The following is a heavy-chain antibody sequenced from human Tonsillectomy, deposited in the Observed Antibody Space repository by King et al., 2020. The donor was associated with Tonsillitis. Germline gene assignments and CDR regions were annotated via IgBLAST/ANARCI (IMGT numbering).Heavy chain of an antibody. CDR2: ITWNSGSM. Sequence: VQLVESGGGLVQPGRSLRLSCAASGFTFDDYAMHWVRQAPGKGLEWVSGITWNSGSMGYADSVKGRFTISRDNAKNSLYMQMNSLRAEDTALYYCAKDMDLKPSRSSGIDYWGQGTLVTVSS. V-gene: IGHV3-9*01. D-gene: IGHD3-22*01. J-gene: IGHJ4*02. CDR1: GFTFDDYA. CDR3: AKDMDLKPSRSSGIDY.